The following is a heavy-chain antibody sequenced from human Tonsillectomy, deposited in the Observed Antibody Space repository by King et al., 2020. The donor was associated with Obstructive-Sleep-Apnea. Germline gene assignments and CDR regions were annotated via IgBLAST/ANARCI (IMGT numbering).Heavy chain of an antibody. Sequence: VQLVESGGGLVQPGRSLRLSCAASGFTFDDYAMHWVRQAPGKGLEWVSGISRNSGSVGHADSVRGRFSISRDNAKNSLYLQMNSPRAEDTALYYCAKDRSVSMNWVAFDFWGQGTMVTVSS. CDR3: AKDRSVSMNWVAFDF. J-gene: IGHJ3*01. D-gene: IGHD7-27*01. CDR2: ISRNSGSV. V-gene: IGHV3-9*01. CDR1: GFTFDDYA.